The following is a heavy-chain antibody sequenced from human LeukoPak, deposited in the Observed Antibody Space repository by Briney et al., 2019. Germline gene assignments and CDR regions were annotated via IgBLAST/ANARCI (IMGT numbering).Heavy chain of an antibody. J-gene: IGHJ4*02. CDR3: AQDYGRDGEGTMFDY. CDR2: IDGDGGNT. V-gene: IGHV3-23*01. CDR1: GFIFSNYA. D-gene: IGHD3-10*01. Sequence: GGSLRLSCAASGFIFSNYAMSWVRQAPGKGLEWVSGIDGDGGNTWNADSVKGRFTISRDNSKNTLYLQMNSLRVEDTAVYYCAQDYGRDGEGTMFDYWGQGILVTVSS.